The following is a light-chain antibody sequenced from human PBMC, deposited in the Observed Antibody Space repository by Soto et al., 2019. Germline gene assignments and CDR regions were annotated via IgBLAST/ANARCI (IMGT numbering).Light chain of an antibody. J-gene: IGKJ3*01. Sequence: DIQMTQSPSSLSASVGDRVTITCRASQGISNYLAWYQQKPGKVPKLLIYAASTLQSGVPSRLSGSGSVTDFTLPISSLQPEDVATDYCQKYNSARFTFGLGTIGDIK. V-gene: IGKV1-27*01. CDR2: AAS. CDR1: QGISNY. CDR3: QKYNSARFT.